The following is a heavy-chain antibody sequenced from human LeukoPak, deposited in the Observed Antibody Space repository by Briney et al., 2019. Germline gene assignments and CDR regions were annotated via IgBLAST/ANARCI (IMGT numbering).Heavy chain of an antibody. J-gene: IGHJ3*02. Sequence: PGGSLRLSCAASGFTFSSCSMNWVRQAPGKGLEWVSYISSSSSATYYTDSVKGRFTISRDNAKNSLYLQMNSLRDEDTAVYYCASARDSSGYYSHDGFDIWGQGTMVTVSS. D-gene: IGHD3-22*01. CDR3: ASARDSSGYYSHDGFDI. CDR1: GFTFSSCS. CDR2: ISSSSSAT. V-gene: IGHV3-48*02.